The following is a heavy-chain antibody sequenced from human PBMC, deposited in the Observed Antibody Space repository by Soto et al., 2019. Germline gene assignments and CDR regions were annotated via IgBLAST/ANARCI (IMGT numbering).Heavy chain of an antibody. CDR1: GYTFTHYG. D-gene: IGHD2-15*01. CDR3: ARDLHSGGKYWYFDI. J-gene: IGHJ2*01. V-gene: IGHV1-18*01. Sequence: QVQLVQSGAEVKKPGASVKVSCKASGYTFTHYGITWVRQAPGQGLEWMGWINSFSGDTNYPQKPQGRLNMTTDTSTNTVYMELRNLRSDDTAVYYCARDLHSGGKYWYFDIWGRGTLVTVSS. CDR2: INSFSGDT.